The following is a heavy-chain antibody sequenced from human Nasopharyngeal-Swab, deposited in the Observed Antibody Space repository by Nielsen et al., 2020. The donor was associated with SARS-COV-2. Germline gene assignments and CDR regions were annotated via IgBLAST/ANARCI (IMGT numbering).Heavy chain of an antibody. CDR1: GFSFSIYW. CDR3: ARDSPWQELDY. Sequence: GESLKISFAASGFSFSIYWLDWVRQPPGKGLVWVSGISSDESTTTYADSVKGRFTISRDNTKNTLYLQMNSLRAEDTAVYYCARDSPWQELDYWGQGTLVTVSS. CDR2: ISSDESTT. J-gene: IGHJ4*02. V-gene: IGHV3-74*01. D-gene: IGHD1-1*01.